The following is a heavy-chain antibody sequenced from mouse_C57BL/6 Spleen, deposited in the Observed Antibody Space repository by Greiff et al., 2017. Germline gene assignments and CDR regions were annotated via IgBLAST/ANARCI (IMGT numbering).Heavy chain of an antibody. CDR1: GYAFSSSW. J-gene: IGHJ3*01. CDR3: ARQNYGSNAY. V-gene: IGHV1-82*01. Sequence: LVEPGASVKISCKASGYAFSSSWMNWVKQRPGKGLEWIGRIYPGDGDTNYNGKFKGKATLTADKSSSTAYMQLSSLTSEDSAVYFCARQNYGSNAYWGQGTLVTVSA. CDR2: IYPGDGDT. D-gene: IGHD1-1*01.